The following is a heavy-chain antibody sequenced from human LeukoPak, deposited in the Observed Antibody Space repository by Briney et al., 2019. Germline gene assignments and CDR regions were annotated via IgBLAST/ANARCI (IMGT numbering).Heavy chain of an antibody. CDR3: AKGGSSWSEIDY. Sequence: GGSLRLSCAASGFTFSSYGMHWVRQAPGKRLEWVAFIRYDGSNKYYADSVKGRVTISRDNSKNTLYLQMNSLRAEDTAVYYCAKGGSSWSEIDYWGQGTLVTVSS. J-gene: IGHJ4*02. CDR1: GFTFSSYG. V-gene: IGHV3-30*02. D-gene: IGHD6-13*01. CDR2: IRYDGSNK.